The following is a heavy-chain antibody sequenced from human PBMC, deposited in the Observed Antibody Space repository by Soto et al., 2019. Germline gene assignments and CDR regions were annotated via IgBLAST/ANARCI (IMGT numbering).Heavy chain of an antibody. CDR1: GFTFSSYG. Sequence: GGSLRLSCAASGFTFSSYGMHWVRQAPGKGLEWVAVIWYDGSNKYYADSVKGRFTISRDNSKNTLYLQMNSLRAEDTAVYYCARDATGYCSGGSCPTGMDVWGQGTTVTVSS. CDR3: ARDATGYCSGGSCPTGMDV. CDR2: IWYDGSNK. D-gene: IGHD2-15*01. V-gene: IGHV3-33*01. J-gene: IGHJ6*02.